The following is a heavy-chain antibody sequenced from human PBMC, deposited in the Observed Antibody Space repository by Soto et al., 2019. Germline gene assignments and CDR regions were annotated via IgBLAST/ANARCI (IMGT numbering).Heavy chain of an antibody. J-gene: IGHJ4*02. CDR1: GFTLSSYD. V-gene: IGHV3-23*01. CDR2: ISGSGGST. D-gene: IGHD2-15*01. CDR3: AKPVVAATRVGNYFDD. Sequence: GGSLILSCAASGFTLSSYDLNWVRQAPGKGLEWVSAISGSGGSTYYADSVKGRFTISRDNSKNTLYLQMNSLRAEDTAVYYCAKPVVAATRVGNYFDDWGQGTLVTVYS.